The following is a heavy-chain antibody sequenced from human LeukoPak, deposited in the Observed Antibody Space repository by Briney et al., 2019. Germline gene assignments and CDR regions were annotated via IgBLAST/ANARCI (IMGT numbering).Heavy chain of an antibody. Sequence: SETLSLTCAVSGDSVSSSNYYWSWIRQHPGKGLEWIGYIYYSGSTYYNPSLKSRVTISVDTSKNQFSLKLSSVTAADTAVYYCARDTPRYCSGGSCYRYWYFDYWGQGTLVTVSS. J-gene: IGHJ4*02. CDR1: GDSVSSSNYY. V-gene: IGHV4-31*11. D-gene: IGHD2-15*01. CDR2: IYYSGST. CDR3: ARDTPRYCSGGSCYRYWYFDY.